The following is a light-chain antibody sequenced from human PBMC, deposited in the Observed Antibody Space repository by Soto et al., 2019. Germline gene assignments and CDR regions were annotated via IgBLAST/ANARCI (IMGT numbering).Light chain of an antibody. V-gene: IGLV2-11*01. CDR2: DVS. CDR3: CSYAGTYTWV. J-gene: IGLJ3*02. Sequence: QSALTQPRSVSGSPGQSVTFSCTGTSSDVGGYDYVSWYQQHPGRAPKVMIYDVSKRPSGVPNRFSGSKSGNTASLTISGLQTEDEADYYCCSYAGTYTWVFGGGTKLTVL. CDR1: SSDVGGYDY.